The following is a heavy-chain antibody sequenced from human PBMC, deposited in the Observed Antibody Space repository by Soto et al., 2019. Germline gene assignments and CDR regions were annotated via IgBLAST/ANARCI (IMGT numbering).Heavy chain of an antibody. V-gene: IGHV1-18*01. CDR1: GYTFTSYG. D-gene: IGHD6-6*01. Sequence: QVQLVQSGAEVKKPGASVKVSCKASGYTFTSYGISWVRQAPGQGLEWMGWISAYNGNTNYAQNLQGRVTMTTDTSTSTAYMELRSLRSDDTAVYYCARDIAARPDWYYYYGMDVWGQGTTVTVSS. CDR2: ISAYNGNT. J-gene: IGHJ6*02. CDR3: ARDIAARPDWYYYYGMDV.